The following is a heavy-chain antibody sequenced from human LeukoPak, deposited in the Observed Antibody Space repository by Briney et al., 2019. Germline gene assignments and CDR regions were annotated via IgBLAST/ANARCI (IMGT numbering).Heavy chain of an antibody. J-gene: IGHJ4*02. CDR3: AHSRYYYHSGGYDYEY. D-gene: IGHD3-22*01. Sequence: ESGPTLVNPTQTLTLTCTFSGFSLTTSGVGVGWIRQPPGKALEWLAVIYWDDDKRYSPSLKSRLTITKDTSKNQVVLTMTNMDPVDTATYYCAHSRYYYHSGGYDYEYWGQGTLVTVSS. V-gene: IGHV2-5*02. CDR1: GFSLTTSGVG. CDR2: IYWDDDK.